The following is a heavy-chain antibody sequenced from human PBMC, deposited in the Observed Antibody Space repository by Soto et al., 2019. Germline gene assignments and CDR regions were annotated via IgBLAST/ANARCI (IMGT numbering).Heavy chain of an antibody. CDR3: ARELGATRLSWFDT. D-gene: IGHD1-26*01. Sequence: SETLSLTCTVSGGSISSGDYYWSWIRQPPGKGLEWIGYIYYSGSTYYNPSLKSRVTISVDTSKNQFSLKLSSVTAADTAVYYCARELGATRLSWFDTWGQGTLVTVSS. CDR2: IYYSGST. V-gene: IGHV4-30-4*01. J-gene: IGHJ5*02. CDR1: GGSISSGDYY.